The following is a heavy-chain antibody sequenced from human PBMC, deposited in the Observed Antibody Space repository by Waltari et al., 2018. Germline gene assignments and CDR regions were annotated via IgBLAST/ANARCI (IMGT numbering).Heavy chain of an antibody. D-gene: IGHD6-19*01. CDR1: GGSFSGYY. V-gene: IGHV4-34*01. Sequence: QVQLQQWGAGLLKPSETLSLTCAVSGGSFSGYYLRWIRQPPGKGLEWIGEINHSGSTNYNPSLKSRVTISVDTSKNQFSLKLSSVTAADTAVYYCAREIGWLDDYWGQGTLVTVSS. CDR3: AREIGWLDDY. CDR2: INHSGST. J-gene: IGHJ4*02.